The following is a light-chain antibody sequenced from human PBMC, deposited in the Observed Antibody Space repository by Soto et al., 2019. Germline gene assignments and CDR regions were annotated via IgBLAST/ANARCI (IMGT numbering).Light chain of an antibody. J-gene: IGKJ1*01. CDR1: QSVSSN. CDR3: QHYYNWPAWP. V-gene: IGKV3-15*01. CDR2: GAS. Sequence: EIWMTESPDNRAGLPGERGTLSCRASQSVSSNLAWYQQKPGQAPRLLIYGASTRATGIPARFSGSGSGTEFTPTITILQSEDVAIYYCQHYYNWPAWPSCQGTKVDIK.